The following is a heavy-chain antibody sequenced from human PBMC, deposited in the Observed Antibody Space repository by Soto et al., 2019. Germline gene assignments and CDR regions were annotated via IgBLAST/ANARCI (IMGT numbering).Heavy chain of an antibody. CDR1: GFTFSSYG. D-gene: IGHD2-15*01. CDR3: ARSPYCSGGSCQGNWFDP. Sequence: GGSLRLSCAASGFTFSSYGMHWVRQAPGKGLEWVAVIWYDGSNKYYADSVKGRFTISRDNSKNTLYLQMNSLRAEDTAVYYCARSPYCSGGSCQGNWFDPWGQGTLVTVSS. J-gene: IGHJ5*02. V-gene: IGHV3-33*01. CDR2: IWYDGSNK.